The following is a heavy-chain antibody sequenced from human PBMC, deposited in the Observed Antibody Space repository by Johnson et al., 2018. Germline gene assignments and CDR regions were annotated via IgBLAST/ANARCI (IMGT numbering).Heavy chain of an antibody. Sequence: QVQLQESGPGLVKPSETLSLTCTVSGGSISDYYWNWIRQPPGKGLEWIGYIYHSGRTNYNPSLKSRVSISVDTSKTQFSLKLSSVTAADTAVYYCSRRVARSDALAIRGQGTMVTV. V-gene: IGHV4-59*01. J-gene: IGHJ3*02. CDR2: IYHSGRT. CDR3: SRRVARSDALAI. CDR1: GGSISDYY.